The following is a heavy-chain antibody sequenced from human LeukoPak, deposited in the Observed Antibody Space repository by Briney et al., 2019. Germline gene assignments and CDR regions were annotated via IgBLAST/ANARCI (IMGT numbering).Heavy chain of an antibody. Sequence: GRSLRLSCAASGFTFSSYAMHWVRQAPGKGLEWVAVISYDGSNKYYADSVKGRFTISRDNSKNTLYLQMNSLRAEDTAVYYCARAHQLLSTDYWGQGTLVTVSS. CDR1: GFTFSSYA. CDR2: ISYDGSNK. J-gene: IGHJ4*02. V-gene: IGHV3-30-3*01. D-gene: IGHD2-2*01. CDR3: ARAHQLLSTDY.